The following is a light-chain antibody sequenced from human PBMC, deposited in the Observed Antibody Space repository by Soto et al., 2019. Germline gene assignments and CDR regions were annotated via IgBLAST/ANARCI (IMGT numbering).Light chain of an antibody. Sequence: QMTQSPSSLSASVGDRVTITCRASQGISSYLAWYQQKPGKAPKLLIYAASTLQSGVPSRFSGSGSGTDFTLTISCLQSEDFATYYCQQYYSYPLTFGGGTKVDI. J-gene: IGKJ4*01. CDR3: QQYYSYPLT. CDR1: QGISSY. V-gene: IGKV1-8*01. CDR2: AAS.